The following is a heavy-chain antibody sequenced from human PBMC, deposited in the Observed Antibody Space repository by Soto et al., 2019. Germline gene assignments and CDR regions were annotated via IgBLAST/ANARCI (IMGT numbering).Heavy chain of an antibody. D-gene: IGHD3-16*01. V-gene: IGHV3-23*01. CDR2: ISATGGGT. CDR1: GFKFSSYA. CDR3: AKDRRAGGNPAFYFDF. J-gene: IGHJ5*01. Sequence: PGGSLRLSCAASGFKFSSYAMSWVRQAPGKGLEWVSLISATGGGTYYADSVKGRFTISRDNSDNTLYLQVHSLRAEDTAVYYCAKDRRAGGNPAFYFDFWGQGAQVTVSS.